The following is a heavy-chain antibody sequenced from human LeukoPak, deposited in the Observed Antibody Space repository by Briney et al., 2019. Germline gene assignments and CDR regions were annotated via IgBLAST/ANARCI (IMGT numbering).Heavy chain of an antibody. CDR3: ARQFRDSSGYYSYYFDY. V-gene: IGHV5-51*01. CDR2: IYPGDSET. J-gene: IGHJ4*02. D-gene: IGHD3-22*01. Sequence: GESLKISCKGSGYSFTIYWIAWVRQMPGKGLEWMGIIYPGDSETRYSPSFQGQVTISADKSISTAYLQWSSLKASDTAMYYCARQFRDSSGYYSYYFDYWGQGTLVTVSS. CDR1: GYSFTIYW.